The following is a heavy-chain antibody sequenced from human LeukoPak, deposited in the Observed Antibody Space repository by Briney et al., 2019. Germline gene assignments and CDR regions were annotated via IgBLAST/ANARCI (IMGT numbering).Heavy chain of an antibody. CDR1: GYNFSNYG. D-gene: IGHD6-6*01. V-gene: IGHV5-51*01. CDR3: ARQTLAAREPGDY. CDR2: IDPGDSHA. Sequence: GESLKISCKGSGYNFSNYGIGWVRQMPGKGLEWMGLIDPGDSHAIYSPSFQGQVTISADTSTSTAYLQWTSLKASDTAMYYCARQTLAAREPGDYWGQGTLVTVSS. J-gene: IGHJ4*02.